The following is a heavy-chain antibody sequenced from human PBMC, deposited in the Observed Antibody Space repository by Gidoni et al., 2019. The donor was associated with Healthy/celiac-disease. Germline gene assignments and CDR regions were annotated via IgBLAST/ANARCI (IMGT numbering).Heavy chain of an antibody. CDR1: GFSLSTSGMC. D-gene: IGHD3-3*01. Sequence: QVTLRESGPALVKPTQTLTPTCTFSGFSLSTSGMCVSWIRQPPGKALEWLALIDWDDDKYYSTSLKTRLTISKDTSKNQVVLTMTNMDPVDTATYYCARILQSKGWSGYRYYYYYGMDVWGQGTTVTVSS. CDR3: ARILQSKGWSGYRYYYYYGMDV. CDR2: IDWDDDK. J-gene: IGHJ6*02. V-gene: IGHV2-70*01.